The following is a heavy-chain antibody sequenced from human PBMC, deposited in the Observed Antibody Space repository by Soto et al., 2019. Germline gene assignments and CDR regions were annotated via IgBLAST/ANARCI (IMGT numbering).Heavy chain of an antibody. CDR1: GGSFSGYY. D-gene: IGHD1-7*01. CDR2: INHSGST. Sequence: QVQLQQWGAGLLKPSETLSLTCAVYGGSFSGYYWSWIRQPPGKGLEWIGEINHSGSTNYNPSLKSRVTISVDTSKNQFSLKLSSVTAADTAVYYCARGPTKLELPMPFDYWGQGTLVTVSS. J-gene: IGHJ4*02. CDR3: ARGPTKLELPMPFDY. V-gene: IGHV4-34*01.